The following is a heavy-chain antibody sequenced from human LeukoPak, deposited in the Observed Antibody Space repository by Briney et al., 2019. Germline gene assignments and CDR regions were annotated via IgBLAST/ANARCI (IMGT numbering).Heavy chain of an antibody. J-gene: IGHJ4*02. CDR2: INHSGST. Sequence: SETLSLTCAVYGGSFSGYYWSWIRQPPGKGLEWIGEINHSGSTDYNPSLKSRVTISVDTSKNQFSLELSSVTAADTAVYYCARAQGTAMVVYYFDYWGQGTLVTVSS. CDR3: ARAQGTAMVVYYFDY. CDR1: GGSFSGYY. D-gene: IGHD5-18*01. V-gene: IGHV4-34*01.